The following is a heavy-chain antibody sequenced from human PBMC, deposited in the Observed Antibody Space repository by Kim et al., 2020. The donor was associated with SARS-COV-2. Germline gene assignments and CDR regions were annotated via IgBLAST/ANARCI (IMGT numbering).Heavy chain of an antibody. Sequence: ASVKVSCKASGYTFTGYYMHWVRQAPGQGLEWMGWINPNSGGTNYAQKFQGRVTMTRDTSISTAYMELSRLRSDDTAVYYCARERVRENTASLDYWGQGTLVTVSS. V-gene: IGHV1-2*02. CDR2: INPNSGGT. CDR3: ARERVRENTASLDY. CDR1: GYTFTGYY. J-gene: IGHJ4*02. D-gene: IGHD5-18*01.